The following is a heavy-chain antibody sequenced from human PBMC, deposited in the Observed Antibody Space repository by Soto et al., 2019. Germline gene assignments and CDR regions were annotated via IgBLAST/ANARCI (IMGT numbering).Heavy chain of an antibody. CDR2: IKSKTDGGTT. J-gene: IGHJ4*02. CDR1: GFTFSNAW. V-gene: IGHV3-15*01. Sequence: EVQLVESGGGLVKPGGSLRLSCAASGFTFSNAWMSWVRQAPGKGLEWVGRIKSKTDGGTTDYAAPVKGRFTISRDDSKNTLYLQMNSLKTEDTAVYYCTTVDYGDYFEYYFDYCGQGTLVTVSS. CDR3: TTVDYGDYFEYYFDY. D-gene: IGHD4-17*01.